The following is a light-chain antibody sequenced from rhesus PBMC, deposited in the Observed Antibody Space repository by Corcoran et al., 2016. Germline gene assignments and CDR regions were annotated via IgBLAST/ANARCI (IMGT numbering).Light chain of an antibody. J-gene: IGKJ4*01. Sequence: EIVMTQSPATLSLSPGERSTLSCRASQSVSSRLAWYQQKPGQAPRLLIYATSRRATGIPERFSGSGSGTEFTLTISSLGPEDVEVYYCQQDYSWPPLTFGGGAKVKVK. V-gene: IGKV3-42*01. CDR2: ATS. CDR1: QSVSSR. CDR3: QQDYSWPPLT.